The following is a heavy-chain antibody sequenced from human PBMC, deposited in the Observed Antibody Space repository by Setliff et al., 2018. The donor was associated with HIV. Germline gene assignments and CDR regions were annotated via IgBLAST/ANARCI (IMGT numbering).Heavy chain of an antibody. CDR3: AKDAGSYSYVHEYFQH. CDR1: GFIFSTFP. D-gene: IGHD5-18*01. V-gene: IGHV3-30*07. CDR2: MSGDANSQ. J-gene: IGHJ1*01. Sequence: PGGSLRLSCAASGFIFSTFPMHWVRQAPGKGLEWVAVMSGDANSQYYADSVRGRFTISRDNSKNTVYLQMNSLRAEDTAVYYCAKDAGSYSYVHEYFQHWGQGTLVTVSS.